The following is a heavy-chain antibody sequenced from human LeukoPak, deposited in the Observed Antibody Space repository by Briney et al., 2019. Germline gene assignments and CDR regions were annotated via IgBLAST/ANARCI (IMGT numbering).Heavy chain of an antibody. CDR2: IYNSGST. CDR3: ARGSPIAVAGYYFDY. V-gene: IGHV4-59*01. CDR1: GGSISSYY. D-gene: IGHD6-19*01. Sequence: SETLSLTCTVSGGSISSYYWSWIRQPPGKGLEGIGYIYNSGSTNYNPSLKSRVTISVDTSKNQVSLKLSSVTAADTAVYYCARGSPIAVAGYYFDYWGQGTLVTVSS. J-gene: IGHJ4*02.